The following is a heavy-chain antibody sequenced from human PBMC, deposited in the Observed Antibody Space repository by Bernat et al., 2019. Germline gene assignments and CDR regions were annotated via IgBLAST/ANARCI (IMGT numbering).Heavy chain of an antibody. V-gene: IGHV3-21*01. CDR2: ISSSSSYI. CDR1: GFTFSSYS. Sequence: EVQLVESGGGLVKPGGSLRLSCAASGFTFSSYSMNWFRQAPGKGLAWVSSISSSSSYIYYADSVKGRFTISRDNAKNSLYLQMNSLRAEDTAVYYCASGFPSYYYGMDVWGQGTTVTVSS. D-gene: IGHD2-21*01. CDR3: ASGFPSYYYGMDV. J-gene: IGHJ6*02.